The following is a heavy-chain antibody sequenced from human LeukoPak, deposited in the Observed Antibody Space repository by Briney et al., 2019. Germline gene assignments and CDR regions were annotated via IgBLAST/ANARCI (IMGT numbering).Heavy chain of an antibody. V-gene: IGHV4-39*01. CDR2: IYYSGST. CDR3: ARGTMIVVVKN. CDR1: GGSISSSSYY. Sequence: PSETLSLTCTVSGGSISSSSYYWGWIRQPPGKGLEWIGSIYYSGSTYYNPSLKSRVTISVDTSKNQFSLKLSSVTAADTAVYYCARGTMIVVVKNWGQGTLVTVSS. D-gene: IGHD3-22*01. J-gene: IGHJ4*02.